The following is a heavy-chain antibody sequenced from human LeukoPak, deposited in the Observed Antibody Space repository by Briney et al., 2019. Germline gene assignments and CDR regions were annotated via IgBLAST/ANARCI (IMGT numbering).Heavy chain of an antibody. CDR3: ATDRNSGKYYDY. CDR2: IYHDGSNQ. V-gene: IGHV3-33*01. J-gene: IGHJ4*02. D-gene: IGHD1-26*01. CDR1: GLRFRNYG. Sequence: GGSLRLSCVVSGLRFRNYGMHWVRQAPGKGLEWVAVIYHDGSNQYYVDSVKGRFTVSRDNAKNTLYLQMDSLRAEDTAVYYCATDRNSGKYYDYWGQGTLVAVSS.